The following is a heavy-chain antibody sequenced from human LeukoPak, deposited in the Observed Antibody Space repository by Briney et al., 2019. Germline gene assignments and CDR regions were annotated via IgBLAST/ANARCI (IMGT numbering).Heavy chain of an antibody. CDR2: ISHSGSS. Sequence: SETLSLTCAVYGGPFRGFFWSWIRQAPGKGLEWIGEISHSGSSNYNPSLKSRVTISVDTSKNQFSLKLSSVTAADTAVYYCAREGLSWNWFDPWGQGTLVTVSS. CDR3: AREGLSWNWFDP. CDR1: GGPFRGFF. J-gene: IGHJ5*02. D-gene: IGHD6-13*01. V-gene: IGHV4-34*01.